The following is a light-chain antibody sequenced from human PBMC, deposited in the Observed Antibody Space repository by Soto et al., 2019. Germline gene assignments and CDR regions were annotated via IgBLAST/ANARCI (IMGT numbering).Light chain of an antibody. CDR3: LQYQRYWT. J-gene: IGKJ1*01. Sequence: DIQMTQSPSTLSASVGDRVSITCRASQSISRQLAWYQQKPGKAPNLLIYQAANVETGVPSRFTGSGSGTEFTLTISSLQPDDLANYYCLQYQRYWTFGQGTKLEVK. CDR2: QAA. CDR1: QSISRQ. V-gene: IGKV1-5*03.